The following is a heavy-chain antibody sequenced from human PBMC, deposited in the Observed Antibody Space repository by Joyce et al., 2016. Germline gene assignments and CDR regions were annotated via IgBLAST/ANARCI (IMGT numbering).Heavy chain of an antibody. J-gene: IGHJ3*02. CDR1: GGSVSSGSYY. D-gene: IGHD3-3*02. V-gene: IGHV4-61*01. CDR3: ASHFRGDAFDI. CDR2: IYYSGST. Sequence: QVQLQESGPGLVKPSETLSLTCTGSGGSVSSGSYYWSWIRQPPGKGLEWIGYIYYSGSTNYTPPLKSRVTISVDTSKNQFSLKLSSVTAADTAVYYCASHFRGDAFDIWGQGTMVTVSS.